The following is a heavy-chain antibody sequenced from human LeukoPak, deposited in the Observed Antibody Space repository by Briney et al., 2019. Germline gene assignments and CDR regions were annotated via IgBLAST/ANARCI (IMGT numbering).Heavy chain of an antibody. D-gene: IGHD3-22*01. CDR1: GGSFSGYY. CDR2: INHSGST. Sequence: SETLSPTCAVYGGSFSGYYWSWIRQPPGKGLEWIGEINHSGSTNYNPSLKSRVTISVDTSKNQFSLKLSSVTAADTAVYYCARGGGTYDSSGYYYVSFDYWGQGTLVTVSS. CDR3: ARGGGTYDSSGYYYVSFDY. V-gene: IGHV4-34*01. J-gene: IGHJ4*02.